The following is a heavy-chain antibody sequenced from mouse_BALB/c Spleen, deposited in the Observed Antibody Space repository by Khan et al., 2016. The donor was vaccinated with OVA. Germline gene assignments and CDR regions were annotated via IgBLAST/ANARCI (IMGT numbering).Heavy chain of an antibody. J-gene: IGHJ3*01. CDR1: GFSLSSYG. CDR2: IWSGGTT. D-gene: IGHD2-3*01. Sequence: VQLQESGPGLVQPSQSLSITCTVSGFSLSSYGVQWVRQSPGQGLEWLGVIWSGGTTDYSAAFISRLSISKDNSKSQVFFKMNSLHANDTAIYYCGSRGDGYYGIAYWGEGTLGTVSA. V-gene: IGHV2-2*02. CDR3: GSRGDGYYGIAY.